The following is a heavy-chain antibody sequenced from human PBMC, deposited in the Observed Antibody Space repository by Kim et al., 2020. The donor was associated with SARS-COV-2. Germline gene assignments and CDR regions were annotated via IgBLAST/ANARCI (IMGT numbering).Heavy chain of an antibody. J-gene: IGHJ5*02. CDR3: ARTYYYDSSGYYPRFDP. Sequence: LKSRVTISVDTSKHHFSLKLSSVTAADTAVYYCARTYYYDSSGYYPRFDPWGQGTLVTVSS. D-gene: IGHD3-22*01. V-gene: IGHV4-31*02.